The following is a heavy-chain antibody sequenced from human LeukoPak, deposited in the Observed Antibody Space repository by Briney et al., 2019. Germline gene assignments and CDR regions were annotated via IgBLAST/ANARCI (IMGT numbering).Heavy chain of an antibody. Sequence: PSETLSLTCTVSGGAISSYYWSWIRQPPGKGLEWIGYIYYSGSTNYNPSLKSRVTISVDTSKNQFSLKLSSVTAADTAVYYCARDGWDYFDYWGQGTLVTVSS. CDR2: IYYSGST. V-gene: IGHV4-59*01. J-gene: IGHJ4*02. CDR1: GGAISSYY. D-gene: IGHD2-2*03. CDR3: ARDGWDYFDY.